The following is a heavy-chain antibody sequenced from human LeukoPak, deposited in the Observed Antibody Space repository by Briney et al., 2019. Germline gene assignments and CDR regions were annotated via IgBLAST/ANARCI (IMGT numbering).Heavy chain of an antibody. D-gene: IGHD7-27*01. J-gene: IGHJ3*02. Sequence: SETLSLTWTVSGXSISSYYWSWIRQPPGKGLECIGYIYYTGSTNYNPSLKSRVTISVDTSKNQFSLKPSSVTAADTAVYYCARFRTGDAFDIWGQGTMVTVSS. V-gene: IGHV4-59*08. CDR3: ARFRTGDAFDI. CDR1: GXSISSYY. CDR2: IYYTGST.